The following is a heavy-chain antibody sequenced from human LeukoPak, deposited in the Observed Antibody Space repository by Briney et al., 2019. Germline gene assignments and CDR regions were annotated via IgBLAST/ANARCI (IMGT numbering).Heavy chain of an antibody. CDR2: IIPIFGTT. CDR1: GGTFSTYA. D-gene: IGHD3-22*01. CDR3: ARDLTNYYDSSGYYYGHDAFDI. V-gene: IGHV1-69*06. J-gene: IGHJ3*02. Sequence: GASVEVSCKASGGTFSTYAISWVRQAPGQGLEWMGGIIPIFGTTNYTQKFQGRVTITADKSTSTAYMELSSLRSEDTAVYYCARDLTNYYDSSGYYYGHDAFDIWGQGTMVTVSS.